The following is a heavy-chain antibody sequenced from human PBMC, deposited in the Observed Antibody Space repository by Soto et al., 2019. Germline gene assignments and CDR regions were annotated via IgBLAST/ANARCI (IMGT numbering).Heavy chain of an antibody. CDR2: INHRGST. D-gene: IGHD5-12*01. J-gene: IGHJ6*01. Sequence: SGTLALTCAVDGGSFSRYHWSWIRQHPGRGLEWIGEINHRGSTNYNPSLKSRVTISVDTSKNQFSLKLTSVPAADTSVYSRVSGRVAPVRDVWGQGTAVTVSS. V-gene: IGHV4-34*01. CDR1: GGSFSRYH. CDR3: VSGRVAPVRDV.